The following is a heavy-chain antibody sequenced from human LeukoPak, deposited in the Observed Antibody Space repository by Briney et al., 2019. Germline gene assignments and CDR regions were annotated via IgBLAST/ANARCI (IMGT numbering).Heavy chain of an antibody. J-gene: IGHJ3*02. CDR3: ARGNDILTGEDAFDI. Sequence: ASVKVSCKASGYPFTDFHMQWVRQAPGQGLEWMGWISAYNGNTNYAQKLQGRVTMTTDTSTSTAYMELRSLRSDDTAVYYCARGNDILTGEDAFDIWGQGTMVTVSS. D-gene: IGHD3-9*01. V-gene: IGHV1-18*04. CDR1: GYPFTDFH. CDR2: ISAYNGNT.